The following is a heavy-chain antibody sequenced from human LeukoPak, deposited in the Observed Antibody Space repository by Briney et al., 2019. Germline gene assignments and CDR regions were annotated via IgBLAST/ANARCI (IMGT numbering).Heavy chain of an antibody. CDR2: IYYSGST. Sequence: SETLSLTCTVSGGSISSYYWSWIRQPPGKGLEWIGYIYYSGSTNCNPSVKSRVAMSVDTSKKQFSLKLSSLTAADTAVYYCARVSTLLAHYFDYWGQGTLVTVSS. J-gene: IGHJ4*02. D-gene: IGHD5/OR15-5a*01. CDR3: ARVSTLLAHYFDY. V-gene: IGHV4-59*01. CDR1: GGSISSYY.